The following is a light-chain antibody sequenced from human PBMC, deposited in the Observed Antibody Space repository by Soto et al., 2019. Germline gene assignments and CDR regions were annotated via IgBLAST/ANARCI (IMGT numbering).Light chain of an antibody. J-gene: IGKJ1*01. CDR2: DAS. Sequence: DIQMTQSPSSLSASAGDRVSITCRASQSISTWLAWYQQQPGGAPRLLIYDASSLQSGVPSRFSGNGSGTEFTLTISSLQPDDFSSYYCQHYYNYPWTFGQGTKVDIK. V-gene: IGKV1-5*01. CDR1: QSISTW. CDR3: QHYYNYPWT.